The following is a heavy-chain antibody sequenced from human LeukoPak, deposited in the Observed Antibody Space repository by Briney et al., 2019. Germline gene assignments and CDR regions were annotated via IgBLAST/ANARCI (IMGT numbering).Heavy chain of an antibody. V-gene: IGHV4-4*07. J-gene: IGHJ6*03. CDR2: IYTSGTS. CDR1: GGSISSYF. Sequence: SETLSLTCTVSGGSISSYFWSWIRQPAGKGLEWIGRIYTSGTSNYNPSLKSRVTMSVDMSTNQFSLKVSSVTAADTAVYYCARRVTYCSGGSCPRPMDVWGKGTTVTVSS. D-gene: IGHD2-15*01. CDR3: ARRVTYCSGGSCPRPMDV.